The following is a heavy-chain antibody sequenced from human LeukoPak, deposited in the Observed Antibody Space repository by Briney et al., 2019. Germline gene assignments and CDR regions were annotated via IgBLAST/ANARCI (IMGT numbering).Heavy chain of an antibody. D-gene: IGHD3-10*01. CDR2: MNPNSGNT. J-gene: IGHJ5*02. Sequence: ASVKVSCKASGYTFTSYDINWVRQATGQGLEWMGWMNPNSGNTGYAQKLQGRVTMTRNTSISTAYMELSSLRSEDTAVYYCARASSPLWFGASNWFDPWGQGTLVTVSS. CDR1: GYTFTSYD. V-gene: IGHV1-8*01. CDR3: ARASSPLWFGASNWFDP.